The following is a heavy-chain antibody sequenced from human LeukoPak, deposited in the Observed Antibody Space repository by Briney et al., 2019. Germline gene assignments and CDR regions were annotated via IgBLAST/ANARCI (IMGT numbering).Heavy chain of an antibody. Sequence: ASVKVSCKASGYTFTSYDINWVRQATGQGFEWMGWMNPNSGNTGYAQKFQGRVTMTRNTSMSTAYMELSSLRSEDTAVYYCARSGAVAGSWFDPWGQGTLVTVSS. CDR1: GYTFTSYD. D-gene: IGHD6-19*01. V-gene: IGHV1-8*01. CDR2: MNPNSGNT. J-gene: IGHJ5*02. CDR3: ARSGAVAGSWFDP.